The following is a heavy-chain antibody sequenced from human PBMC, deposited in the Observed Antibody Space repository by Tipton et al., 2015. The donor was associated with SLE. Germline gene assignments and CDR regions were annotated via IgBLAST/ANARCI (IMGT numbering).Heavy chain of an antibody. CDR1: GFTFNRYA. J-gene: IGHJ4*02. D-gene: IGHD7-27*01. V-gene: IGHV3-23*03. Sequence: SLRLSCVASGFTFNRYAMGWVRQAPGKGLEWVSVIYHDHSTSYADSVKSRFTISSDNAKNTLYLQVDSLRTEDTAVYYCAKFGDWGDLFFDFWGQGTLVTVSS. CDR2: IYHDHST. CDR3: AKFGDWGDLFFDF.